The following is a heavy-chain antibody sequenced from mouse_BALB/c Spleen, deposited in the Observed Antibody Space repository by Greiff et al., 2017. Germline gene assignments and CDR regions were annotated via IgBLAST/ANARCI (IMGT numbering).Heavy chain of an antibody. CDR1: GYTFTDYA. J-gene: IGHJ4*01. CDR3: AAYGSSYGYAMDY. V-gene: IGHV1S137*01. D-gene: IGHD1-1*01. Sequence: QVQLQQSGAELVRPGVSVKISCKGSGYTFTDYAMHWVKQSHAKSLEWIGVISTYYGDASYNQKFKGKATMTVDKSSSTAYMELARLTSEDSAIYYCAAYGSSYGYAMDYWGQGTSVTVSS. CDR2: ISTYYGDA.